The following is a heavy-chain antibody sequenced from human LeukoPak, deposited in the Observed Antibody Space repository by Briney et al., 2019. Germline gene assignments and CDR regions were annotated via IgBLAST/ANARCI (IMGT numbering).Heavy chain of an antibody. D-gene: IGHD5-18*01. V-gene: IGHV4-59*08. CDR2: IHYSGES. CDR1: GGSIRTSY. Sequence: PSETLSRTCTVSGGSIRTSYWSWLRQPPGKRRQWIGYIHYSGESKITPSLNSRVTISADTSKNQCFLKLRSVTAADRAMYYCARRGPNSGYVRGWNLDPWGRGSLVSVSS. J-gene: IGHJ2*01. CDR3: ARRGPNSGYVRGWNLDP.